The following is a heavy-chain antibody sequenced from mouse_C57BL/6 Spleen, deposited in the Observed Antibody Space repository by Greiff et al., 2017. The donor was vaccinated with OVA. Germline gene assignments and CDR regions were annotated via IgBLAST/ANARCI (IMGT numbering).Heavy chain of an antibody. V-gene: IGHV5-4*03. Sequence: DVKLVESGGGLVKPGGSLKLSCAASGFTFSSYAMSWVRQTPEKRLEWVATISDGGSYTYYPDNVKGRFTISRDNAKNNLYLQMSHLKSEDTAMYYCARGRDGNMDYWGQGTSVTVSS. CDR3: ARGRDGNMDY. J-gene: IGHJ4*01. CDR2: ISDGGSYT. CDR1: GFTFSSYA.